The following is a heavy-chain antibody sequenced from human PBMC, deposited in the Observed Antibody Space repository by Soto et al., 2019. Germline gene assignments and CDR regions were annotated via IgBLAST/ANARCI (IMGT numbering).Heavy chain of an antibody. J-gene: IGHJ4*02. Sequence: DVHLLESGGGLVQPGGSLRLSCAASGFSFSSYAMVWVRQAPGKGLEWVAVISARGGSSYFADSVKGRFTLSRDNSKNVLSLELNSLRAEDTAIYFCAKGSLEYSASVDNWGQGTLLVVSS. CDR1: GFSFSSYA. CDR3: AKGSLEYSASVDN. CDR2: ISARGGSS. V-gene: IGHV3-23*01. D-gene: IGHD5-12*01.